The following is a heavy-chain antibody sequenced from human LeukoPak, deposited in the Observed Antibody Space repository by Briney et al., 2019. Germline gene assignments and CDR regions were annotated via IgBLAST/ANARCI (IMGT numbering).Heavy chain of an antibody. CDR2: VDPEDGET. D-gene: IGHD6-19*01. J-gene: IGHJ4*02. Sequence: ASVKISCKVSGYTFTDYYMHWVQQAPGKGLEWMGLVDPEDGETIYAEKFQGRVTIIADTSTDTAYMELSSLRSEDTAVYYCATEEIRQWLVRNDYWGQGTLVTVSS. CDR3: ATEEIRQWLVRNDY. CDR1: GYTFTDYY. V-gene: IGHV1-69-2*01.